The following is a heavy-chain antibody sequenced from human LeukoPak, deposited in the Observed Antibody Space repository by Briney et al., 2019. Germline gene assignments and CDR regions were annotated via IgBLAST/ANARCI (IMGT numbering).Heavy chain of an antibody. CDR2: IIPIFGTA. Sequence: SVKVSCKASGYTFTSYAISWVRQAPGQGLEWMGGIIPIFGTANYAQKFQGRVTITADESTSTAYMELSSLRSEDTAVYYCARDSGNYYDSSGYPYGNQFDYWGQGTLVTVSS. CDR3: ARDSGNYYDSSGYPYGNQFDY. J-gene: IGHJ4*02. V-gene: IGHV1-69*13. CDR1: GYTFTSYA. D-gene: IGHD3-22*01.